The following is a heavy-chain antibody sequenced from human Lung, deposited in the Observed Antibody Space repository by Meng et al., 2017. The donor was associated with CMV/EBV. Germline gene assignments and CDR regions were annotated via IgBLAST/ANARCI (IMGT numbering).Heavy chain of an antibody. CDR1: GFTFISYS. CDR2: NSSGSSYI. Sequence: SXKISXAAGGFTFISYSMNWVRPAPGKGLEWGSSNSSGSSYIYYADSVKGRFTISRDDAKNSLHHQLNSLRAEDTAVYYWSYSLERDIDVKPSGDAFDIWGQGTMVTVSS. D-gene: IGHD2-15*01. CDR3: SYSLERDIDVKPSGDAFDI. V-gene: IGHV3-21*01. J-gene: IGHJ3*02.